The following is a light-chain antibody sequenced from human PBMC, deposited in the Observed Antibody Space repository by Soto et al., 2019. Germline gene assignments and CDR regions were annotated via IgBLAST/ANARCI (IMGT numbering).Light chain of an antibody. CDR1: QSVSSY. CDR3: QQRNNWPIT. V-gene: IGKV3-11*01. Sequence: EIVLTQSPATLSFSPGERATLSCRASQSVSSYLAWYQQKPGQAPRLLIYDASNRATGITVRFSGSVSGTDFTLTISSLEPEDFALYYCQQRNNWPITFGQGTRLEIK. J-gene: IGKJ5*01. CDR2: DAS.